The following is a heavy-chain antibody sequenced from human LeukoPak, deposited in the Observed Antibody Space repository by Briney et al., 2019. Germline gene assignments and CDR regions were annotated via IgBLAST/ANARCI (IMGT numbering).Heavy chain of an antibody. CDR3: ARGLGSSWYNWFDP. D-gene: IGHD6-13*01. CDR1: GGTFSSYA. Sequence: VASVKVSCKASGGTFSSYAISWVRQAPGQGLEWMGKIIPILGIANYAQKFQGRVTITADKSTSTAYMELSSLRSEDTAVYYCARGLGSSWYNWFDPWGQGTLVTVSS. CDR2: IIPILGIA. V-gene: IGHV1-69*04. J-gene: IGHJ5*02.